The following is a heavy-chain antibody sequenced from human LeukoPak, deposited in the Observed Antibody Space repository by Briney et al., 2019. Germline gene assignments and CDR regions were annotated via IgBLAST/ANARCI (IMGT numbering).Heavy chain of an antibody. Sequence: KAGGCLRLSCAASGFTFSSYSMYWVRQAPGKGLEWVSSISSSRSYIYYADSVKGRFTISRDNAKNSLYLQMNSLRAEDTAVYYCARGRYSDYAQAGDDYWGQGTLVTVSS. CDR3: ARGRYSDYAQAGDDY. CDR2: ISSSRSYI. CDR1: GFTFSSYS. V-gene: IGHV3-21*01. J-gene: IGHJ4*02. D-gene: IGHD4-11*01.